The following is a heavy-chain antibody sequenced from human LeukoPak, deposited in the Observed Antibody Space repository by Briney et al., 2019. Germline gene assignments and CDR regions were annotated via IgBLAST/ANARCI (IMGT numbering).Heavy chain of an antibody. Sequence: ASVKVSCKASGYTFTSYGISWGRPAPGQGVEWMGWISAYNGNTNYAQKLQGRVTMTTGTSTSTAYMGQRTLRSDDTAVYYGAIEDFLTTYYPPRDWGQGTLVTVSS. D-gene: IGHD3-9*01. CDR3: AIEDFLTTYYPPRD. CDR1: GYTFTSYG. CDR2: ISAYNGNT. V-gene: IGHV1-18*01. J-gene: IGHJ4*02.